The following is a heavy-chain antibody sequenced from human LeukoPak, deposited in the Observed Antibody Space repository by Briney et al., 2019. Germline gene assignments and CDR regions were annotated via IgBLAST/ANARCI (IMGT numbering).Heavy chain of an antibody. CDR3: ARGTISGQDYYYMDV. Sequence: ASVKVSCKASGYTFTSYGINWVRQAPGQGLEWMGWISAYNGKTNYAQKLQGRVTMTTDTSTSTVYMELRSLRSDDTAMYYCARGTISGQDYYYMDVWGKGTTMTVSS. D-gene: IGHD2-15*01. CDR2: ISAYNGKT. J-gene: IGHJ6*03. V-gene: IGHV1-18*01. CDR1: GYTFTSYG.